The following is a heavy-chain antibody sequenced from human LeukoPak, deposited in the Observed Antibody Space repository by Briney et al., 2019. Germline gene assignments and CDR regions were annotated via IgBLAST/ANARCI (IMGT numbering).Heavy chain of an antibody. Sequence: GASVKVSCKASGYTFTSYAMHWVRQAPGQRLEWMGWFNAGNGNTKYSQKFQGRVTITRDTSASTAYMELSSLRSEDTAVYYCARVHYDILTGHRFQGSFDPWGQGTLVTVSS. CDR1: GYTFTSYA. V-gene: IGHV1-3*01. J-gene: IGHJ5*02. CDR2: FNAGNGNT. CDR3: ARVHYDILTGHRFQGSFDP. D-gene: IGHD3-9*01.